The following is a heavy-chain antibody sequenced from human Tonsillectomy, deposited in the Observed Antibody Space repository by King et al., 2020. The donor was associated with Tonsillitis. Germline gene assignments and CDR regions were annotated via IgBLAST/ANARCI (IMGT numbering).Heavy chain of an antibody. J-gene: IGHJ3*02. D-gene: IGHD6-13*01. V-gene: IGHV1-2*02. CDR2: INPNSGGT. CDR1: GYTFTGYY. CDR3: AREPYSSSWDDAFDI. Sequence: QLVQSGAEVKKPGASVKVSCKASGYTFTGYYMHWVRQAPGQGLEWMAWINPNSGGTNYAQKFQGRVTMTRDTSISTAYMELSRLRSDDTAVYYCAREPYSSSWDDAFDIWGQGTMVTVSS.